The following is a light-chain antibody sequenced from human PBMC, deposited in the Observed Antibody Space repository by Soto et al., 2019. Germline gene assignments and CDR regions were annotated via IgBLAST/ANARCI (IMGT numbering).Light chain of an antibody. Sequence: DIQMTQSPSTLSASVGDRVTITCRASQSISSWLAWYQQKPGKAPNLLIYMASTLESGVPSRFSGSGSGTEFPLTITSLQPDDFATYYCQQYNVYSRTFGQGTKVEIK. CDR3: QQYNVYSRT. V-gene: IGKV1-5*03. CDR1: QSISSW. CDR2: MAS. J-gene: IGKJ1*01.